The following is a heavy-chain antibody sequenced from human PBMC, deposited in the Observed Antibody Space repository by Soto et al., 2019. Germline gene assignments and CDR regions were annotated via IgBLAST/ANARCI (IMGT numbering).Heavy chain of an antibody. V-gene: IGHV1-69*14. D-gene: IGHD6-19*01. Sequence: QVQLVQSGAEVKKPGSSVKVSCKASGGTFSSYAISWVRQAPGQGLEWMGGIIPIFGTANYAQKFQGRVTITADKPRSTAYMGLSSLRSEATAVYYCARVAEGGWFAPGAQGPLVPVSS. CDR1: GGTFSSYA. CDR2: IIPIFGTA. J-gene: IGHJ5*02. CDR3: ARVAEGGWFAP.